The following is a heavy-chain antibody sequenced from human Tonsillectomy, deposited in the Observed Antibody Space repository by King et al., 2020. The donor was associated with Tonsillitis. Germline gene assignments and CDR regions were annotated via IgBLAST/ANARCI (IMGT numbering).Heavy chain of an antibody. CDR2: ISYDGSNK. D-gene: IGHD6-19*01. J-gene: IGHJ4*02. CDR1: GFTFSSYG. CDR3: AKDRDSGWSFFDY. V-gene: IGHV3-30*18. Sequence: QLVQSGGGVVQPGRSLRLSCAASGFTFSSYGMHWVRQAPGKGLEWVAVISYDGSNKYHADSVKGRFTISRDNSKNTLYLQMNSLRAEDTAVYYCAKDRDSGWSFFDYWGQGTLVTVSS.